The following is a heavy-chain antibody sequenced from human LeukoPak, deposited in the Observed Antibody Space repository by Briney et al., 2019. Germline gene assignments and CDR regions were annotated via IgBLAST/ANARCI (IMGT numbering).Heavy chain of an antibody. CDR1: GFTFSSYA. Sequence: GGSLRLSCAAPGFTFSSYAMHWVRQAPGKGLEWVAVISYDGSNKYYADSVKGRFTISRDNSKNTLYLQMNSLRAEDTAVYYCARDLATISSLEYGYWGQGTLVTVSS. J-gene: IGHJ4*02. D-gene: IGHD5-24*01. V-gene: IGHV3-30*01. CDR3: ARDLATISSLEYGY. CDR2: ISYDGSNK.